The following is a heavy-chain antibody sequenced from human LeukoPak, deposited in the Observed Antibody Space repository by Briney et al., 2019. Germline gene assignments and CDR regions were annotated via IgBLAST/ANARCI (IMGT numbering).Heavy chain of an antibody. J-gene: IGHJ4*02. V-gene: IGHV5-51*01. D-gene: IGHD3-10*01. CDR1: GYSFTSYW. CDR2: IYPGDSDT. Sequence: HGESLKISCKGSGYSFTSYWIGWVRQMPGKGLEWMGIIYPGDSDTRYSPSFQGQVTILADKSISTAYLQWSSLKASDTAMYYCARQGPVAGSYYLPLDYWGQGILVTVSA. CDR3: ARQGPVAGSYYLPLDY.